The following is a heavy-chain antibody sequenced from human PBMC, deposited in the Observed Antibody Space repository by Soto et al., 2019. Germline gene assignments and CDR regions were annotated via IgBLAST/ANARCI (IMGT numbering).Heavy chain of an antibody. CDR1: GYTFTGCY. CDR3: ARDLGGTRAFFYYYYYGMDV. J-gene: IGHJ6*02. Sequence: GASVKVSCKASGYTFTGCYMHWVRQAPGQGLEWMGWINPNSGGTNYAQKFQGRVTMTRDTSISTAYMELSRLRSDDTAVYHCARDLGGTRAFFYYYYYGMDVWGQGTTVTVSS. V-gene: IGHV1-2*02. CDR2: INPNSGGT. D-gene: IGHD2-2*01.